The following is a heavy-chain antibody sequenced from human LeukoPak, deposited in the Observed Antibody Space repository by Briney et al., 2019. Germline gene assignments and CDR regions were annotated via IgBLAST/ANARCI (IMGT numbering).Heavy chain of an antibody. J-gene: IGHJ3*02. V-gene: IGHV2-5*02. CDR1: GFSLSTSGVG. CDR2: IYWDDDK. CDR3: AHRRIYFTMIVVEGAFDI. D-gene: IGHD3-22*01. Sequence: SGPTLVNPTQTLTLTCTFSGFSLSTSGVGVGWIRQPPGKALEWLALIYWDDDKRYSPSLKSRLTITKDTSKNQVVLTMTNMDPVDTATYYCAHRRIYFTMIVVEGAFDIWGQGTMVTVSS.